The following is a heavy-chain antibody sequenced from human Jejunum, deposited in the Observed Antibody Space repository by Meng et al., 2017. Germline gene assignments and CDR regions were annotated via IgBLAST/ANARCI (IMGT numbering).Heavy chain of an antibody. J-gene: IGHJ4*02. V-gene: IGHV3-15*01. CDR1: GFYFTNAW. CDR3: TTDWSGYYALDY. Sequence: GESLKISCAASGFYFTNAWMSWVRQSPGKGLEWVGRIKSKLDGGTTDYAAPVKGRFTISRDDSSNTMYLQMNSLKTEETAVYYCTTDWSGYYALDYWGLGTLVTVSS. D-gene: IGHD3-3*01. CDR2: IKSKLDGGTT.